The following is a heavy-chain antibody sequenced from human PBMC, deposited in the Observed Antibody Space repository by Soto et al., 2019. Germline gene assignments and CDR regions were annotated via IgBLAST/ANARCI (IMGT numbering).Heavy chain of an antibody. D-gene: IGHD3-16*01. CDR2: ISSSSSYI. J-gene: IGHJ4*02. V-gene: IGHV3-21*01. CDR1: GFTFSSYR. CDR3: ESGLMITPFDY. Sequence: XGSLRLYCAASGFTFSSYRMNWVRQAPGKGLEWVSSISSSSSYIYYADSVKGRFTISRDNAKNSLYLQMNSLRAEDTAVYYCESGLMITPFDYWGQGTLVTVSS.